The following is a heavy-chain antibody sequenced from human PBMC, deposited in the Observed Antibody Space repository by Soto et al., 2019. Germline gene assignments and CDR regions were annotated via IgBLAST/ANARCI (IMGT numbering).Heavy chain of an antibody. CDR2: IYPGDSDT. CDR3: ARRRDTGYYYYYGMDV. J-gene: IGHJ6*02. V-gene: IGHV5-51*01. D-gene: IGHD3-10*01. CDR1: GYSFTSYW. Sequence: PGESLKISCKGSGYSFTSYWIGWVRQMPGKGLEWMGIIYPGDSDTRYSPSFQGQVTISADKSISTAYLQWSSLKASDTAMYYCARRRDTGYYYYYGMDVWGQGTTVTVSS.